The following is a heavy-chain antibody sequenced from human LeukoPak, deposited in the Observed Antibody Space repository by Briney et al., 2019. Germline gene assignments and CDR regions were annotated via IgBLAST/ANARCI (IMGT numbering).Heavy chain of an antibody. CDR1: GGSISSYY. CDR3: ARRDIVATIST. J-gene: IGHJ4*02. D-gene: IGHD5-12*01. CDR2: IYYSGNT. Sequence: SETLSLTCTVSGGSISSYYWAWIRQPPGKGLEWIGSIYYSGNTFYSPSLKSRVTISIDMPKNQFSLKLSSVTAADTAVYYCARRDIVATISTWGQGTLVTVSS. V-gene: IGHV4-39*01.